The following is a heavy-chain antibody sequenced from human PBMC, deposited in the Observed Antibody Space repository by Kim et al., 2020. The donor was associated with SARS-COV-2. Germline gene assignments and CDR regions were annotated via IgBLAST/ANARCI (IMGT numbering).Heavy chain of an antibody. D-gene: IGHD3-10*01. Sequence: GGSLRLSCAASGFTFSNYAMTWVRQAQGKGLEWVSSISGSSGTTYYADSVKGRFTISRDNSRNILFLQMNNLRADDTAIYYCAKDVGEGRIYFDPWGQGT. CDR3: AKDVGEGRIYFDP. CDR1: GFTFSNYA. V-gene: IGHV3-23*01. CDR2: ISGSSGTT. J-gene: IGHJ5*02.